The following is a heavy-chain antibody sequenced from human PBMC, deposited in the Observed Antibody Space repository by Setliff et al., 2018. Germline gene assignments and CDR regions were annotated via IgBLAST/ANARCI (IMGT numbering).Heavy chain of an antibody. D-gene: IGHD3-3*01. V-gene: IGHV1-69*13. CDR3: ARGYRGYYNFWSGSQGANWFGP. J-gene: IGHJ5*02. CDR2: IIPIFGTA. Sequence: SVKVSCKASGGTFSSYAISWVRQAPGHGLEWMGGIIPIFGTANYAQKFQGRVTITADESTSTAYMELSSLRSEDTAVYYCARGYRGYYNFWSGSQGANWFGPWGQGTLVTVSS. CDR1: GGTFSSYA.